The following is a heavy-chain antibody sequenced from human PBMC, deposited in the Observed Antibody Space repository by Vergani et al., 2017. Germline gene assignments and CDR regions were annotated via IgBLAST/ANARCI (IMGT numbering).Heavy chain of an antibody. CDR3: ARSTPGDSSSWDGPSGEWFDP. Sequence: EVQLVQSGAEVKKPGESLKISCKGSGYSFTSYWIGWVRQMPGKGLEWMGIIYPGDSDTRYSPSFQGQVTISADKSISTAYLQWSSLKASDTAMYYCARSTPGDSSSWDGPSGEWFDPWGQGTLVTVSS. V-gene: IGHV5-51*01. J-gene: IGHJ5*02. D-gene: IGHD6-13*01. CDR2: IYPGDSDT. CDR1: GYSFTSYW.